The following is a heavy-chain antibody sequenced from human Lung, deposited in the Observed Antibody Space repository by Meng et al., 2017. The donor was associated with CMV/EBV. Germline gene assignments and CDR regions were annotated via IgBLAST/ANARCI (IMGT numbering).Heavy chain of an antibody. D-gene: IGHD5-18*01. CDR1: GFTVSRNY. CDR2: IYGSGTT. V-gene: IGHV3-66*02. J-gene: IGHJ4*02. CDR3: ARGADTPMVLPPDF. Sequence: GGSLRLXXAASGFTVSRNYMGWVRQAPGKGLEWVSVIYGSGTTNYPDFVKGRFTISRDNSRNTVYLQMNSLRAEDTAVYFCARGADTPMVLPPDFWGQGSXVTVSS.